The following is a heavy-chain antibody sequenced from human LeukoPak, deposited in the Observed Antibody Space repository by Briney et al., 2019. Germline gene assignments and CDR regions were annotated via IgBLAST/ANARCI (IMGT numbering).Heavy chain of an antibody. J-gene: IGHJ4*02. Sequence: PSETLSLTCTVSGVSISSYYWSWIRQPPGKGLEWIGYIYYSGSTNYNPSLKSRVTISVDTSKNQFSLKLSSVTAADTAVYYCARGPNSSGFDYWGQGTLVTVSS. CDR2: IYYSGST. CDR3: ARGPNSSGFDY. V-gene: IGHV4-59*01. CDR1: GVSISSYY. D-gene: IGHD6-19*01.